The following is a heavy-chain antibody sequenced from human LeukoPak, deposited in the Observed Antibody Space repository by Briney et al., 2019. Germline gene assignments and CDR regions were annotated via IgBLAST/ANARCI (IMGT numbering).Heavy chain of an antibody. CDR2: IYYSGST. Sequence: SETLSLTCTVSGGSISSYYWSWIRQPPGKGLEWIGYIYYSGSTNYNPSLKSRVTISVDTSKNQFSLKLSSVTAADTAVYYCATVGLSTITVDYWGQGTLVTVSS. CDR1: GGSISSYY. V-gene: IGHV4-59*08. CDR3: ATVGLSTITVDY. J-gene: IGHJ4*02. D-gene: IGHD5/OR15-5a*01.